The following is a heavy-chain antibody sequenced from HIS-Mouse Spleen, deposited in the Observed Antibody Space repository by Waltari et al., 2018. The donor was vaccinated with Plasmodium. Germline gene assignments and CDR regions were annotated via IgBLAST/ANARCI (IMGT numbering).Heavy chain of an antibody. CDR3: ARGGYSSSSYYFDY. J-gene: IGHJ4*02. D-gene: IGHD6-6*01. V-gene: IGHV4-59*01. CDR2: IYYSGST. Sequence: QVQLQESGPGLVKPSETLSLTCTGSGGSLSSYYWSWIRQPPGKGLEWLACIYYSGSTNYNPSLKSRVTISVDTSKNQFSLKLSSVTAADTAVFYCARGGYSSSSYYFDYWGQGTLVTVSS. CDR1: GGSLSSYY.